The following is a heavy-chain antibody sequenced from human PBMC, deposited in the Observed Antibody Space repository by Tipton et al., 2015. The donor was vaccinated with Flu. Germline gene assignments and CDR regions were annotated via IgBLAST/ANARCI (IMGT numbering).Heavy chain of an antibody. V-gene: IGHV1-2*04. Sequence: QSGPEVKKPGASVKVSCKASGYTFTGYYMHWVRQAPGQGLEWMGWINPNSGGTNYAQKFQGWVTMTRDTSISTAYMELRSLRSDDTAVYYCARSPYYIVVVPAASWFDPWGQGTLVTVSS. CDR3: ARSPYYIVVVPAASWFDP. D-gene: IGHD2-2*01. J-gene: IGHJ5*02. CDR2: INPNSGGT. CDR1: GYTFTGYY.